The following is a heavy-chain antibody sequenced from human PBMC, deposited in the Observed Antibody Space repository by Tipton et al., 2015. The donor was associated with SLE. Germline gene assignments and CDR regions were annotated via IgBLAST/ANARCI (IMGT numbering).Heavy chain of an antibody. CDR2: IYYSGST. CDR1: GGSISSYY. D-gene: IGHD3-22*01. Sequence: LRLSCTVSGGSISSYYWGWIRQPPGKGLEWIGSIYYSGSTYYNPSLKSRVTISVDTSKNQFSLKLSSVTAADTAVYYCASSATLYYYDSSGYYYGPSFDYWGQGTLVTVSS. CDR3: ASSATLYYYDSSGYYYGPSFDY. V-gene: IGHV4-39*07. J-gene: IGHJ4*02.